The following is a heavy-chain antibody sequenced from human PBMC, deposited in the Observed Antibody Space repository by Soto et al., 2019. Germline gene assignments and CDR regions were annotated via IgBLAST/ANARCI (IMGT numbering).Heavy chain of an antibody. J-gene: IGHJ3*02. CDR2: IYYSGST. CDR3: AREALELRPRVDAFDI. CDR1: GGSIISGGYY. Sequence: SETLSLTCTFSGGSIISGGYYWSWIRQHPGKGLEWIGYIYYSGSTYYNPSLKSRVTISVDTSKNQFSLKLSSVTAADTAVYYCAREALELRPRVDAFDIWGQGTMVTVSS. V-gene: IGHV4-31*03. D-gene: IGHD1-7*01.